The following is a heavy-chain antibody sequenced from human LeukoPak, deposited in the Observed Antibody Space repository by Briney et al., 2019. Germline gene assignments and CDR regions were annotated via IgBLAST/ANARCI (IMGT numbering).Heavy chain of an antibody. CDR3: ARDLFPHYYDSSGYYFPGVS. J-gene: IGHJ4*02. CDR1: GYTFTSYG. V-gene: IGHV1-18*01. CDR2: IIAYNGNT. D-gene: IGHD3-22*01. Sequence: ASVKVSCKASGYTFTSYGISWVRQAPGQGLEWMGWIIAYNGNTNYAQKLQGRVTMTTDTSTSTAYMELRSLRSDDTAVYYCARDLFPHYYDSSGYYFPGVSWGQGTLVTVSS.